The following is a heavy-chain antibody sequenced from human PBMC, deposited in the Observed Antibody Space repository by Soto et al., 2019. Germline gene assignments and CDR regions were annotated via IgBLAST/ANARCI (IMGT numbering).Heavy chain of an antibody. V-gene: IGHV1-69*01. CDR1: RDTFSSSG. CDR3: ARSLYSYGPIFD. CDR2: FIPIFGTA. D-gene: IGHD5-18*01. J-gene: IGHJ4*02. Sequence: QVQLEQSGAEMKKPGSSVKVSCKASRDTFSSSGFSWVRRAPGQGLEWMGGFIPIFGTANYAPNFQGRVSITADASTGMVYMDLSSLRSDDTAVYYCARSLYSYGPIFDWGQGTLVSVSS.